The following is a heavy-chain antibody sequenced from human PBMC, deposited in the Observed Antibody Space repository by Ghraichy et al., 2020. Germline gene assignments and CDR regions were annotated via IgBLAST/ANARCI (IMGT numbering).Heavy chain of an antibody. Sequence: SETLSLTCTVSGGSISSYYWSWIRQPPGKGLEWIGYIYYSGSTNYNPSLKSRVTISVDTSKNQFSLKLSSVTAADTAVYYCARHWVEGYSLADFDYWGQGTLVTVSS. D-gene: IGHD1-26*01. V-gene: IGHV4-59*08. CDR1: GGSISSYY. CDR3: ARHWVEGYSLADFDY. CDR2: IYYSGST. J-gene: IGHJ4*02.